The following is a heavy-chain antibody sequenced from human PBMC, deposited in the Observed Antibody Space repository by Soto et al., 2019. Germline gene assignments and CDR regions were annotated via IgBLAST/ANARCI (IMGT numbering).Heavy chain of an antibody. CDR1: GFTFSSYW. CDR3: ARDILGYCSGGSCYRGSAFDY. V-gene: IGHV3-7*05. D-gene: IGHD2-15*01. J-gene: IGHJ4*02. CDR2: IKQDGSEK. Sequence: EVQLVESGGGLVQPGGSRRLSCAASGFTFSSYWMSWVRQAPGKGLEWVANIKQDGSEKYYVDSVKGRFTISRDNAKNSLYLQMNSLRAEDTAVYYCARDILGYCSGGSCYRGSAFDYWGQGTLVTVSS.